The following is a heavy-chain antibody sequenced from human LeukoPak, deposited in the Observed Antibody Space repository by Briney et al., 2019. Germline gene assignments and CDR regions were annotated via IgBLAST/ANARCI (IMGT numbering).Heavy chain of an antibody. D-gene: IGHD4-17*01. CDR1: GFTFSSYG. CDR3: ARPTVTPYY. V-gene: IGHV3-30*03. CDR2: ISYDGSNK. Sequence: PGGSLRLSCEASGFTFSSYGMHWVRQAPGKGLEWVAVISYDGSNKYYADSVKGRFTISRDNSKNTLYLQMNSLRAEDTAVYYCARPTVTPYYWGQGTLVTVSS. J-gene: IGHJ4*02.